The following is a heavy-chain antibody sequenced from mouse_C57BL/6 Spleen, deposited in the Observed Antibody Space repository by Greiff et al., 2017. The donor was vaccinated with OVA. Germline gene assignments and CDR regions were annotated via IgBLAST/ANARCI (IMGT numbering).Heavy chain of an antibody. Sequence: VKLMESGPGLVQPSQSLSITCTVSGFSLTSYGVHWVRQSPGKGLEWLGVIWSGGSTDYNAAFISRLSISKDNSKSQVFFKMNSLQADDTAIYYCARNGDYCGSSYGYFDVWGTGTTVTVSS. J-gene: IGHJ1*03. CDR3: ARNGDYCGSSYGYFDV. V-gene: IGHV2-2*01. CDR1: GFSLTSYG. D-gene: IGHD1-1*01. CDR2: IWSGGST.